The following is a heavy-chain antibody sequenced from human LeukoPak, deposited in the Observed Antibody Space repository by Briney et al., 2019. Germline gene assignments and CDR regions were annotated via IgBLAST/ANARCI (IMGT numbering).Heavy chain of an antibody. J-gene: IGHJ3*01. D-gene: IGHD2-15*01. CDR2: MSYSGRT. V-gene: IGHV4-59*01. Sequence: PSETLSLICNVSGASINAYYWTWIRQPPGKGLEWIASMSYSGRTDSNPSLQSRVSKSAGPSMSQFSLRLTSVTAADTAVYYCAQQVVGTSNSFDVWGQGTFVAVSS. CDR1: GASINAYY. CDR3: AQQVVGTSNSFDV.